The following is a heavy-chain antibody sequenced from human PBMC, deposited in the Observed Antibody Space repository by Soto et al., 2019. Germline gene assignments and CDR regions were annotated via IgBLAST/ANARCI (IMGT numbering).Heavy chain of an antibody. V-gene: IGHV4-30-4*01. CDR1: GGSISSGDYY. CDR3: ARVATSTVVTPFDY. J-gene: IGHJ4*02. D-gene: IGHD2-21*02. CDR2: IYYSGST. Sequence: PSETLSLTCTVPGGSISSGDYYWSWIRQPPGKGLEWIGYIYYSGSTYYNPSLKSRVTISVDTSKNQFSLKLSSVTAADTAVYYCARVATSTVVTPFDYWGQGTLVTVSS.